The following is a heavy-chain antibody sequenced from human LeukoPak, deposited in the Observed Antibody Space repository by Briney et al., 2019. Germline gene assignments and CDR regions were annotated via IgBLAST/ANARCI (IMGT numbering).Heavy chain of an antibody. Sequence: HPGGSLRLSCAASGFTFSSFGMHWVRQAPGKGLEWLAVISYDGSNKFYADSVKGRFTISRDNSNNTLMLQMNSLRAEDTAVYYCASKIAVRSMGRDYWGQGTLVTVSS. CDR3: ASKIAVRSMGRDY. V-gene: IGHV3-30*03. J-gene: IGHJ4*02. D-gene: IGHD6-6*01. CDR1: GFTFSSFG. CDR2: ISYDGSNK.